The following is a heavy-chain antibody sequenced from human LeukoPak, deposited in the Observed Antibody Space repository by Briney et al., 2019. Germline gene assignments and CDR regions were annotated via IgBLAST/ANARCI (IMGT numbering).Heavy chain of an antibody. Sequence: GGSLRLSCAASGFTFSDYYMSWIRQAPGKGLEWVSYISSSGSTICYADSVKGRFTISRDNAKNSLYLQMNSLRAEDTAVYYCATSYPKLRFLEWLDVWGQGTTVTVSS. CDR1: GFTFSDYY. CDR2: ISSSGSTI. J-gene: IGHJ6*02. D-gene: IGHD3-3*01. CDR3: ATSYPKLRFLEWLDV. V-gene: IGHV3-11*01.